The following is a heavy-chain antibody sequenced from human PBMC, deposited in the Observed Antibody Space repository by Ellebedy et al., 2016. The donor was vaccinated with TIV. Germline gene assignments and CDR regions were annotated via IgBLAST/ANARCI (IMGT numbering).Heavy chain of an antibody. CDR1: GFSFSSSW. CDR2: IRRDESKK. D-gene: IGHD1-26*01. CDR3: ARDSSPSWSGKYYDAFDI. J-gene: IGHJ3*02. Sequence: GGSLRLXCAGSGFSFSSSWMTWVRQAPGKGLEWVANIRRDESKKSYVDSVEGRFTVSRDNGRNILYLQMNNLRPEDTAVYYCARDSSPSWSGKYYDAFDIWGLGTMVTVSS. V-gene: IGHV3-7*01.